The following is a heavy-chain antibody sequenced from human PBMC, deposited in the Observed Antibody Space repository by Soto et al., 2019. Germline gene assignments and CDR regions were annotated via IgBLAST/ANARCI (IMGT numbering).Heavy chain of an antibody. Sequence: GGSLRFSCAASGFTFSSYDMHWVRQATGKGLEWVSAIGTAGDTYYPGSVKCRFTISRENAKNSLYLQMNSLRAGDTAVYYCARVSGPYYYYGMDVWGQGTTVTVSS. J-gene: IGHJ6*02. D-gene: IGHD3-10*01. CDR1: GFTFSSYD. CDR2: IGTAGDT. V-gene: IGHV3-13*01. CDR3: ARVSGPYYYYGMDV.